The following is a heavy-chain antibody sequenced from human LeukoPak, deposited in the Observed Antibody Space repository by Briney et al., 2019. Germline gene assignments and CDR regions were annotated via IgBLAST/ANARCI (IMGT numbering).Heavy chain of an antibody. Sequence: PGGSLRLSCAASGFTFSSYGMHWVRQAPGKGLEWVANIRGSGSGMGSGNYYAGSVKGRFTISRDNAKNSLYLQMNSLRAEDTAFYYCGRADNWGFDYWGQGALVTVSS. CDR2: IRGSGSGMGSGN. CDR3: GRADNWGFDY. J-gene: IGHJ4*02. CDR1: GFTFSSYG. V-gene: IGHV3-21*05. D-gene: IGHD7-27*01.